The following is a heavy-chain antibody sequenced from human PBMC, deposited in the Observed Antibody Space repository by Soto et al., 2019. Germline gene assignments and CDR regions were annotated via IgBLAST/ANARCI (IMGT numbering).Heavy chain of an antibody. J-gene: IGHJ4*02. CDR2: IYPRDSDT. D-gene: IGHD1-1*01. CDR1: GYKFTDHC. Sequence: PLQLQKVPCDASGYKFTDHCGGRVRQMTGKGLEWMGIIYPRDSDTRYSPSFQDQVTMSVDKSIGTAYLQWSSLKASDTAMYYCVRHSGKIESTVGTRSFGYSAQGLLGTVSS. V-gene: IGHV5-51*01. CDR3: VRHSGKIESTVGTRSFGY.